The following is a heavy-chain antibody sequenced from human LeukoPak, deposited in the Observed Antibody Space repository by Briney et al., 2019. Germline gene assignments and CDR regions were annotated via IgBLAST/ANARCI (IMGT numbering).Heavy chain of an antibody. CDR1: GDSISSSSYF. V-gene: IGHV4-39*07. CDR2: IYYSGST. J-gene: IGHJ3*02. D-gene: IGHD2-2*01. Sequence: SETLSLTCSVSGDSISSSSYFWGWIRQPPGKGLEWIGAIYYSGSTYYNPSLKSRVTISVDTSKNQFSLRLSSVTAADTAVYYCARGPAAMSAFDIWGQGTMVTVSS. CDR3: ARGPAAMSAFDI.